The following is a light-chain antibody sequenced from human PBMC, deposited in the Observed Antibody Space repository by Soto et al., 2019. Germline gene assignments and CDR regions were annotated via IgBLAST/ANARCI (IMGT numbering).Light chain of an antibody. CDR3: QQYQTYST. CDR2: DAS. CDR1: QSIRSL. J-gene: IGKJ5*01. Sequence: DIQMTQSPSTLSASVGDRVTITCRASQSIRSLLAWYQQKPGKAPKVLIYDASSLGSGVPSRFSGSGSGTEFTLTICSLQPDDFATYFCQQYQTYSTFGQGTRLEIK. V-gene: IGKV1-5*01.